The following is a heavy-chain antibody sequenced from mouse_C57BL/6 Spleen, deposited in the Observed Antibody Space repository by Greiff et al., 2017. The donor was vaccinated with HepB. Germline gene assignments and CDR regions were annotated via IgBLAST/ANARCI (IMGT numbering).Heavy chain of an antibody. CDR3: AREQSLYYYGSSPYYAMDY. D-gene: IGHD1-1*01. CDR2: IDPSDSET. V-gene: IGHV1-52*01. CDR1: GYTFTSYW. Sequence: QVQLQQPGAELVRPGSSVKLSCKASGYTFTSYWMHWVKQRPLQGLEWIGNIDPSDSETHYNQKFKDKATLTVDKSSSTAYMQLSSLTSEDSAVYYCAREQSLYYYGSSPYYAMDYWGQGTSVTVSS. J-gene: IGHJ4*01.